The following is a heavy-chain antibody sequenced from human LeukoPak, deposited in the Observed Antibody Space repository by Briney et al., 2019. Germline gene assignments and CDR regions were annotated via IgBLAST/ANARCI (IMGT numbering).Heavy chain of an antibody. Sequence: LETLSLTCAVYGGSFSGYYWSWIRQPPGKGLEWIGEVNHSGSTNYNPSLKSRVTISVDTSKNQFSLKLSSVTAADTAVYYCARGALLWSYYYYYMDVWGKGTTVTVSS. D-gene: IGHD3-10*01. CDR3: ARGALLWSYYYYYMDV. V-gene: IGHV4-34*01. CDR2: VNHSGST. J-gene: IGHJ6*03. CDR1: GGSFSGYY.